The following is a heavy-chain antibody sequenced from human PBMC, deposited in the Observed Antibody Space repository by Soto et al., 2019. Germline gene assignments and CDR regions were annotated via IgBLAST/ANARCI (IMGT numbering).Heavy chain of an antibody. Sequence: SETLSLTCTVSGGSISSYYWSWIRQPPGKGLEWIGYIYYSGSTNYNPSLKSRVTISVDTSKNQFSLKLSSVTAADTAVYYCARRLAVAGLTNWFDPWGQGTLVTVS. J-gene: IGHJ5*02. D-gene: IGHD6-19*01. V-gene: IGHV4-59*01. CDR2: IYYSGST. CDR1: GGSISSYY. CDR3: ARRLAVAGLTNWFDP.